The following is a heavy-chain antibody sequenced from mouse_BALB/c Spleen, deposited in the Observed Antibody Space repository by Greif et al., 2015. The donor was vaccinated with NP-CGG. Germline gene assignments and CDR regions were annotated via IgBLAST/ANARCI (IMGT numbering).Heavy chain of an antibody. V-gene: IGHV1S22*01. CDR2: IYPGSGST. CDR3: VIYYYGSSPFAY. J-gene: IGHJ3*01. Sequence: LQQPGSELVRPGASVKLSCKASGYTFTSYWMHWVKRRHGQGLEWIGNIYPGSGSTNYDEKFKSKGTLTVDTSSSSAYMHLSSLTSEDSAVYYCVIYYYGSSPFAYWGQGTLVTVSA. CDR1: GYTFTSYW. D-gene: IGHD1-1*01.